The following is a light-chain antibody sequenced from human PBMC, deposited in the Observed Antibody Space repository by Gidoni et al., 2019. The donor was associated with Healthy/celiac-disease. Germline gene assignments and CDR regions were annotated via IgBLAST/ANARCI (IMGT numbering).Light chain of an antibody. CDR2: CAS. Sequence: EKVMTQSPATLSVSPGERATLSCRASQSAFSSLAWYQQKPGQAPRLLIYCASTRATGIPAMFSCSGSGTEFTLTISSLQSEDFSVYYCQQYNNWPPAFGQGTKVELK. CDR1: QSAFSS. J-gene: IGKJ1*01. V-gene: IGKV3-15*01. CDR3: QQYNNWPPA.